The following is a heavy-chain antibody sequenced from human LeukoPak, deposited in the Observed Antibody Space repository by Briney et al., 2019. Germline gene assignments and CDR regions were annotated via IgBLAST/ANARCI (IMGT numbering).Heavy chain of an antibody. CDR1: GGSFSGYY. V-gene: IGHV4-34*01. CDR3: ARNFDPRDRYFDY. J-gene: IGHJ4*02. D-gene: IGHD3-9*01. Sequence: SETLPLTCGVYGGSFSGYYWSWIRQSPEKGLEWIGEITHSGSSNYNPSLKSRVNISADTSKRQLSLILTSVTAADTAVYFCARNFDPRDRYFDYWGQGTLVTVSS. CDR2: ITHSGSS.